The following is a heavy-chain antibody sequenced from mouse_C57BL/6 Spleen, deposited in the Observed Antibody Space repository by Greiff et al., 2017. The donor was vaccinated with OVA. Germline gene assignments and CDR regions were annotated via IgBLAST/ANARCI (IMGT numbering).Heavy chain of an antibody. V-gene: IGHV5-16*01. Sequence: EVKLMESEGGLVQPGSSMKLSCTASGFTFSDYYMAWVRQVPEKGLEWVANINYDGSSTYYLDSLKSRFIISRDNAKNILYLQMSSLKSEDTATYYCARYGSDWYFDVWGTGTTVTVSS. D-gene: IGHD1-1*01. CDR1: GFTFSDYY. J-gene: IGHJ1*03. CDR2: INYDGSST. CDR3: ARYGSDWYFDV.